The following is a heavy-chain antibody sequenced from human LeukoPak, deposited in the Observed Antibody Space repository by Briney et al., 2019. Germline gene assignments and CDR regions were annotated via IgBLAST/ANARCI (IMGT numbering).Heavy chain of an antibody. V-gene: IGHV3-11*01. CDR1: GFTFSDYY. D-gene: IGHD6-19*01. J-gene: IGHJ4*02. CDR3: ARPGVAGYFDY. CDR2: SSGSGGST. Sequence: GGSLRLSCAASGFTFSDYYMSWVRRAPGKGLEWVAYSSGSGGSTYYTDSVKGRFTISRDNAKNSLYLQMNSLRAEDTAVYYCARPGVAGYFDYWGQGTLVTVSS.